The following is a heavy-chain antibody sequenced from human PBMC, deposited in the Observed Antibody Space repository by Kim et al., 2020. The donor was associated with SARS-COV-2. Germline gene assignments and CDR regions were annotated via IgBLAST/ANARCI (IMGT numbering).Heavy chain of an antibody. D-gene: IGHD2-21*02. V-gene: IGHV3-23*01. CDR1: GFTFSNFG. CDR2: ISGRGTST. CDR3: AKDRSWGRGGGDCSAGY. Sequence: GGSLRLSCAVSGFTFSNFGMSWVRQAPGKGLEWVSAISGRGTSTYYADSVKGRFTISRDNSKNTLYLQMNSLRAEDTAVYYCAKDRSWGRGGGDCSAGYWGQGTLVTLSS. J-gene: IGHJ4*02.